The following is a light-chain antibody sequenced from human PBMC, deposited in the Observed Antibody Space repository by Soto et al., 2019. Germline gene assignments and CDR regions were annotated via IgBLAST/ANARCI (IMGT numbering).Light chain of an antibody. CDR1: SGSVSTSYY. CDR3: SSYTATPPPVV. J-gene: IGLJ7*01. Sequence: QTVVTQEPSFSVSPGGTVILTCGLTSGSVSTSYYPSWYQQSPGLAPRTLIYNTTTRSSGVPDRFSGSILGNKAALTITGAQSDDESDYYCSSYTATPPPVVFGGGTQLTVL. CDR2: NTT. V-gene: IGLV8-61*01.